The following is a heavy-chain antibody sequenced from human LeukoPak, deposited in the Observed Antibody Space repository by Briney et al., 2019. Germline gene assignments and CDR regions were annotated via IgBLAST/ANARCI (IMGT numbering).Heavy chain of an antibody. CDR2: INPGGGST. V-gene: IGHV1-46*01. CDR3: ARYYYYDSSGYYRYGMDV. D-gene: IGHD3-22*01. CDR1: GYTFTSYY. Sequence: SVPVSCKASGYTFTSYYLHWVRQAPGQGLEWVGIINPGGGSTSYPQKFQGRVTMTRDTFTSTVYMELSSLRSEDTAVYYGARYYYYDSSGYYRYGMDVWGQGTTVTVSS. J-gene: IGHJ6*02.